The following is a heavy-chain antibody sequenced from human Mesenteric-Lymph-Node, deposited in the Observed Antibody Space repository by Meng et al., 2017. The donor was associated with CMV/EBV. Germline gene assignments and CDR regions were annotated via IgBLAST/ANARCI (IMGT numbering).Heavy chain of an antibody. CDR1: GYTFTSYD. J-gene: IGHJ4*02. CDR3: ARDLIFARPLSPHYFDY. Sequence: ASVKVSCKASGYTFTSYDINWVRQATGQGLEWMGWMNPNSGNTGYAQKFQGRVTITRNTSISTAYMELSSLRSEDTAVYYCARDLIFARPLSPHYFDYWGQGTLVTVSS. V-gene: IGHV1-8*03. CDR2: MNPNSGNT. D-gene: IGHD6-6*01.